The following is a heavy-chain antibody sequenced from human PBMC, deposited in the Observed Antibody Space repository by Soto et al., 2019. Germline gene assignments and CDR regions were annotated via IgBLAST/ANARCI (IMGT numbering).Heavy chain of an antibody. CDR2: INPNSGGT. CDR1: GYTFTGYY. CDR3: ARGALNYDFWSGYFNYYYYYYMDV. V-gene: IGHV1-2*04. J-gene: IGHJ6*03. Sequence: ASVKVSCKASGYTFTGYYMHWVRQAPGQGLEWMGWINPNSGGTNYAQKFQGWVTMTRDTSISTAYMELSRLRSDDTAVYYCARGALNYDFWSGYFNYYYYYYMDVWGKGTTVTVSS. D-gene: IGHD3-3*01.